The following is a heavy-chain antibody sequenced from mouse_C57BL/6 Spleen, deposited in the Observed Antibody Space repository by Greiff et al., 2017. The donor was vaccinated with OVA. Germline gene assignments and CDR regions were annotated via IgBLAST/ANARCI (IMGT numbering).Heavy chain of an antibody. CDR2: INPNNGGT. CDR1: GYTFTDSN. CDR3: ARRGAIYYEFAY. Sequence: VQLQQSGPELVKPGASVKIPCKASGYTFTDSNMDWVTQSHGKSLEWIGDINPNNGGTIYNQKFKGKATLTVDKSYSTAYMELRSLTSEDTTVYDCARRGAIYYEFAYWGQGTLVTVSA. D-gene: IGHD2-4*01. V-gene: IGHV1-18*01. J-gene: IGHJ3*01.